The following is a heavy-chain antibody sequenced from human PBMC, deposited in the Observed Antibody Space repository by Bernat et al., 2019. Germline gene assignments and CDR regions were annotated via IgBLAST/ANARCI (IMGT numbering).Heavy chain of an antibody. D-gene: IGHD2-2*01. CDR2: INHSGST. CDR3: AGGFVVVPAAMRGWGYYYYYYMDV. CDR1: GGSFSGYY. Sequence: QVQLQQWGAGLLKPSETLSLTCAVYGGSFSGYYWSWIRQPPGKGLEWIGEINHSGSTNYNPSLKSRVTISVDTSKSQFSLKLSSVTAADTAVYYCAGGFVVVPAAMRGWGYYYYYYMDVWGKGTTVTVSS. V-gene: IGHV4-34*01. J-gene: IGHJ6*03.